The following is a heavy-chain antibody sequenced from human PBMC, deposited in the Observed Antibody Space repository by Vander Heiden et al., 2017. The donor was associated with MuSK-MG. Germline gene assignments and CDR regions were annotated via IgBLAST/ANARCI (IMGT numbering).Heavy chain of an antibody. CDR1: GGTFSSYA. Sequence: QVQLVQSGAEVKKPGSSVKVSCKASGGTFSSYAISWVRQAPGQGLEWMGRIIPILGIANYAKKFQGRVTITADKSTSTAYMELRSLRSEETAVYYCARGSIAVAGRAGGAGADYWGHGTLVTVYS. CDR2: IIPILGIA. D-gene: IGHD6-19*01. J-gene: IGHJ4*01. V-gene: IGHV1-69*04. CDR3: ARGSIAVAGRAGGAGADY.